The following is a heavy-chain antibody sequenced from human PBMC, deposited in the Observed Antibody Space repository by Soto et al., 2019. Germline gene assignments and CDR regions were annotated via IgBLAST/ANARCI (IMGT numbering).Heavy chain of an antibody. Sequence: GGSLRLSCAASGFTFSSYAMHWVRQAPGKGLEWVAVISYDGSNKYYADSVKGRFTISRDNSKNTLYLQMNSLRAEDTAVYYCARDRGLGKYYYYYGMDVWGQRTTVTVSS. J-gene: IGHJ6*02. V-gene: IGHV3-30-3*01. CDR3: ARDRGLGKYYYYYGMDV. CDR2: ISYDGSNK. CDR1: GFTFSSYA. D-gene: IGHD4-17*01.